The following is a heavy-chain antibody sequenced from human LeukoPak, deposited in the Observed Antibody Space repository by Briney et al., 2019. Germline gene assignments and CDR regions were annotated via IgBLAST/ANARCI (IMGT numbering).Heavy chain of an antibody. CDR2: ISAYNGNT. D-gene: IGHD4-17*01. CDR3: ARDMTTVTTGGQY. J-gene: IGHJ4*02. Sequence: GASVKVSCKASGYTFTGYYMHWVRQAPGQGLEWMGWISAYNGNTNYAQKLQGRVTMTTDTSTSTAYMELRSLRSDDTAVYYCARDMTTVTTGGQYWGQGTLVTVSS. CDR1: GYTFTGYY. V-gene: IGHV1-18*04.